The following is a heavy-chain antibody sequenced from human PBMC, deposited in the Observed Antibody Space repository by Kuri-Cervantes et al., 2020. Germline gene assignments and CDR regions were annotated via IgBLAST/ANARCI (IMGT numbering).Heavy chain of an antibody. J-gene: IGHJ6*03. D-gene: IGHD2/OR15-2a*01. CDR1: GYTFISYG. Sequence: ASVKVSCKASGYTFISYGISWVRQAPGQRLEWVGWINAGTGNTKFSQRFQDRVTITWDTSASTAYMELSSLRSEDTAVYYCARQYSHSDGPLSRYSFPYYHMDVWGKGATVTVSS. CDR2: INAGTGNT. CDR3: ARQYSHSDGPLSRYSFPYYHMDV. V-gene: IGHV1-3*01.